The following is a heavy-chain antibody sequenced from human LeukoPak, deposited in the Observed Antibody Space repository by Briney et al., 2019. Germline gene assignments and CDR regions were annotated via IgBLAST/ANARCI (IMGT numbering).Heavy chain of an antibody. V-gene: IGHV3-23*01. J-gene: IGHJ6*02. CDR3: AKKYYDILTGYYVQYSAMDV. CDR2: ISGSADKT. CDR1: GFTFSSYS. D-gene: IGHD3-9*01. Sequence: GGSLRLSCAASGFTFSSYSMNWVRQAPGKGLEWVSAISGSADKTYYADSVKGRFTISRDNSKNTLYLQMNSLRAEDTAVYYCAKKYYDILTGYYVQYSAMDVWGQGTTVTVSS.